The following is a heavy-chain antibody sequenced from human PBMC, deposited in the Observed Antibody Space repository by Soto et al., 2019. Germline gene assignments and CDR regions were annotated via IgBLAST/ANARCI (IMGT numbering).Heavy chain of an antibody. J-gene: IGHJ6*02. CDR1: GGTFSSYA. CDR2: IIPIFGTA. CDR3: ARGMAATYYYYYYGMDV. V-gene: IGHV1-69*01. Sequence: QVQLVQSGAEVKKPGSSVKVSCKASGGTFSSYAISWVRQAPGQGLEWMGGIIPIFGTANYAQKFQGRVTITADESTSTAYMELSSLRSEDTAVYYCARGMAATYYYYYYGMDVWRQGTTVTVSS. D-gene: IGHD6-19*01.